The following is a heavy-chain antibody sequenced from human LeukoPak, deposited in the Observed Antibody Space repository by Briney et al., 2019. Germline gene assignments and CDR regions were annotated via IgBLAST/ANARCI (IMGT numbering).Heavy chain of an antibody. J-gene: IGHJ4*02. CDR3: ARVSRKVGATLKEYYFDY. D-gene: IGHD1-26*01. CDR2: MNPNSGNT. V-gene: IGHV1-8*01. Sequence: ASVKVSCKASGYTFTSYDINWVRQATGRGLEWMGWMNPNSGNTGYAQKFQGRVTMTRNTSISTAYMELSSLRSEDTAVYYCARVSRKVGATLKEYYFDYWGQGTLVTVSS. CDR1: GYTFTSYD.